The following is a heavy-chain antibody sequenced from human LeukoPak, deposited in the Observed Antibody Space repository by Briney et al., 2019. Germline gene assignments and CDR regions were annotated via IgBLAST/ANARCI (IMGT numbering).Heavy chain of an antibody. CDR1: GGSISSGGYY. CDR3: ARAPDYPHTHFDY. Sequence: SQTLSLTWTVSGGSISSGGYYWSWIRQHPGKGLEWIGYIYYSGSTYYNPSLKSRVTISVDTSKNQFSLKLSSVTAADTAVYYCARAPDYPHTHFDYWGQGTLVTVSS. J-gene: IGHJ4*02. V-gene: IGHV4-31*02. D-gene: IGHD4-11*01. CDR2: IYYSGST.